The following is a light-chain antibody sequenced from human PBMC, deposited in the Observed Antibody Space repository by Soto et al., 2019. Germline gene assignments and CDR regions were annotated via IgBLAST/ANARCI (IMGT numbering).Light chain of an antibody. CDR2: EVR. J-gene: IGLJ3*02. CDR1: NNDIGRFDF. CDR3: CSYENAAASVV. Sequence: QLVLTQPASLSGSPGQSITISCTGTNNDIGRFDFVSWYQQHPGNSPKLILYEVRDRPSGVSSRFSGSKSANTASLTISGLQAEDEAVYYCCSYENAAASVVFGGGTKVTVL. V-gene: IGLV2-14*01.